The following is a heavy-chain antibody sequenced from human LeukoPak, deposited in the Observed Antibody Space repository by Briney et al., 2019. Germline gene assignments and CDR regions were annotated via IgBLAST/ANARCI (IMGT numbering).Heavy chain of an antibody. CDR3: VGEGKY. J-gene: IGHJ4*02. D-gene: IGHD4-17*01. Sequence: GGSLRLSCAASGLSVCSTYMTWVRQAPGKGLEWVSVIYSGGGTNYADSLKGRFSISRDSSKNTLYLQMNSLRAEDTAVYYCVGEGKYWGQGTLVTVSS. CDR2: IYSGGGT. V-gene: IGHV3-53*01. CDR1: GLSVCSTY.